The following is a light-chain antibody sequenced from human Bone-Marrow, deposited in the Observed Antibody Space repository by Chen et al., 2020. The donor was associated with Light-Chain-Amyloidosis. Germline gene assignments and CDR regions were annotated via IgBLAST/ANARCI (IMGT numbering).Light chain of an antibody. CDR1: SSDVGGYNY. J-gene: IGLJ3*02. CDR2: DVS. CDR3: SSYTRSSTWL. V-gene: IGLV2-14*03. Sequence: QSALTQPASVSGSPGQSITISCTGTSSDVGGYNYVSWYQQHPGTAPKLVIFDVSYRPSGISNRFSGSKSGNTASLTISGLQADDEADYYCSSYTRSSTWLFGGGTRLTVL.